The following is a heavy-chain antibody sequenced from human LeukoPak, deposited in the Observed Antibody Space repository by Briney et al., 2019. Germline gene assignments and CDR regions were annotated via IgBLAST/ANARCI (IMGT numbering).Heavy chain of an antibody. V-gene: IGHV4-4*02. D-gene: IGHD3-10*01. CDR1: GGAISSSNW. J-gene: IGHJ4*02. Sequence: PSETLSLTCAVSGGAISSSNWWSWVRQPPGKGLEWIGEVFHGGSTNFNPSLKSRVTISVDRSKNQFSLRLSSVTAADTAVYFCARGEEHGSGTVQFDHWGQGTLVTVSS. CDR2: VFHGGST. CDR3: ARGEEHGSGTVQFDH.